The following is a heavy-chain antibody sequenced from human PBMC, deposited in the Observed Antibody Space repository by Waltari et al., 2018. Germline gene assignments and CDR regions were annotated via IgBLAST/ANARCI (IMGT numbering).Heavy chain of an antibody. CDR2: IYYSGST. CDR3: ARRSRGAFDI. CDR1: GGSISSSSYY. J-gene: IGHJ3*02. V-gene: IGHV4-39*07. Sequence: QLQLQESGPGLVKPSETLSLTCTVSGGSISSSSYYCGWIRQPPGKGLEWIGSIYYSGSTYYNPSLKSRVTISVDTSKNQFSLKLSSVTAADTAVYYCARRSRGAFDIWGQGTMVTVSS.